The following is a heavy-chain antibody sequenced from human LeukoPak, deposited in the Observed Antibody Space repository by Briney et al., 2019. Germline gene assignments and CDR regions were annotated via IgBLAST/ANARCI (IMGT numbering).Heavy chain of an antibody. Sequence: GGSLRLSCAASGFTVSSNYMSWVRQAPGKGLEWVSVIYSGGSTYYADSVKGRFTISRDNSKNTLYLQMNSLRAEDTAVYYCASTYHYGSGRAPLYYYYGMDVWGQGTTVTLSS. CDR2: IYSGGST. J-gene: IGHJ6*02. D-gene: IGHD3-10*01. V-gene: IGHV3-53*01. CDR3: ASTYHYGSGRAPLYYYYGMDV. CDR1: GFTVSSNY.